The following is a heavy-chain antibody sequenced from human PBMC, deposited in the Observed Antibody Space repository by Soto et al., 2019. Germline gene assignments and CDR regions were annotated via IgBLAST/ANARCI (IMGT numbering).Heavy chain of an antibody. CDR1: GGSVSSGSYY. CDR3: ARDYYGSGSSIDY. V-gene: IGHV4-61*01. CDR2: IYYSGST. J-gene: IGHJ4*02. D-gene: IGHD3-10*01. Sequence: TSETLSLTCTVSGGSVSSGSYYWSWIRQPPGKGLEWIGYIYYSGSTNYNPSLKSRVTISVDTSKNQFSLKLSSVTAADTAVYYCARDYYGSGSSIDYWGQGTLVTVSS.